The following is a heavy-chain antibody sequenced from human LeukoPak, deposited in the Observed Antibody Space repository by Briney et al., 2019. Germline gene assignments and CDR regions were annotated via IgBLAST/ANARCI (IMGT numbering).Heavy chain of an antibody. CDR1: GFAFSNYW. CDR2: IDQDGSVK. CDR3: ARDLSSLAPSFDN. V-gene: IGHV3-7*01. D-gene: IGHD6-19*01. J-gene: IGHJ4*02. Sequence: GGSLRLSCAASGFAFSNYWMSWVRQAPGKGLEWVANIDQDGSVKFYVDSVKGRFTISRDNAKSSLYLQMNSLRAEDTAVYYCARDLSSLAPSFDNWGQGTLVTVSS.